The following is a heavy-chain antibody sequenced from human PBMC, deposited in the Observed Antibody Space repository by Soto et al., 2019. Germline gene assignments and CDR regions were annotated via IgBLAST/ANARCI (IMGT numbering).Heavy chain of an antibody. CDR2: IYYSGST. Sequence: NPSETLSLTCTLSGGSISSYYWSWIRQPPGKGLEWIGYIYYSGSTNYNPSLKSRVTISVDTSKNQFSLKLSSVTAADTAVYYCARARVSSSWYFDYWGQGTLVTVSS. V-gene: IGHV4-59*01. CDR1: GGSISSYY. CDR3: ARARVSSSWYFDY. J-gene: IGHJ4*02. D-gene: IGHD6-13*01.